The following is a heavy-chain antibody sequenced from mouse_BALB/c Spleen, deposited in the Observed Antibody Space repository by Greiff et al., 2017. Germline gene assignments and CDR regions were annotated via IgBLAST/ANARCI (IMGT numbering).Heavy chain of an antibody. CDR3: AKYGNYVGYFDY. CDR1: GFNIKDTY. D-gene: IGHD2-10*02. CDR2: IDPANGNT. J-gene: IGHJ2*01. V-gene: IGHV14-3*02. Sequence: EVQLQQSGAELVKPGASVKLSCTASGFNIKDTYMHWVKQRPEQGLEWIGRIDPANGNTKYDPKFQGKATITADTSSNTAYLQLSSLTSEDTAVYYCAKYGNYVGYFDYWGQGTTRTVSS.